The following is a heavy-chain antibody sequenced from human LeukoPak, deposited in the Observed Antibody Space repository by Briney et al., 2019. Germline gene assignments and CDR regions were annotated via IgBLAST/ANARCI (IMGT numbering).Heavy chain of an antibody. CDR3: ARRRGYSFAYDY. D-gene: IGHD5-18*01. J-gene: IGHJ4*02. Sequence: SETLSLTCNVSGDSISSTNYYWGWIRQPPGKELEWIGDIYYSGSTYYNPSLKSRVTISVDTSKNQFSLHLNSVTAADTAVYYCARRRGYSFAYDYWGQGMLVTVSS. V-gene: IGHV4-39*01. CDR2: IYYSGST. CDR1: GDSISSTNYY.